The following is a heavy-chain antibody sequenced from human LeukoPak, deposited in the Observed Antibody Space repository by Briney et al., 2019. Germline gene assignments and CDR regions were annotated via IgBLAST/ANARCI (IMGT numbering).Heavy chain of an antibody. D-gene: IGHD6-13*01. V-gene: IGHV3-7*03. J-gene: IGHJ4*02. Sequence: GGSLRLSCTTSGFNFRAYWMGWVRQAPGKGLEWVANIHQHGSKENYLDSVKGRFTISRDNAKSSIYLQMNSLRAEDTAVYYCARESSKGSSWSFDYWGQGTLVTVSS. CDR2: IHQHGSKE. CDR3: ARESSKGSSWSFDY. CDR1: GFNFRAYW.